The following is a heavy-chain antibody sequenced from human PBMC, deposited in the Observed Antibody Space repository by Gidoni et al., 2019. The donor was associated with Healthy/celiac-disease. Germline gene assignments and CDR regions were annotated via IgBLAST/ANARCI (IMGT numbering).Heavy chain of an antibody. J-gene: IGHJ6*02. V-gene: IGHV1-2*04. CDR3: ARDSHLKSMDV. Sequence: QVRLAQSGAAVKKPGASVKVSCKASRDTFTGYYQHWVRQAPGQRLEWVGWINPNSGGTNDAQKFQGWVTMTKDTSISAAYMELSRLRSDDTAVYYCARDSHLKSMDVWGQGTTVTVSS. CDR1: RDTFTGYY. CDR2: INPNSGGT.